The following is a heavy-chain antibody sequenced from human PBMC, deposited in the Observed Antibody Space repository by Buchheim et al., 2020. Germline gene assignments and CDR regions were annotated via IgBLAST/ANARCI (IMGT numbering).Heavy chain of an antibody. CDR3: ARDVPHNWFDP. V-gene: IGHV3-48*04. CDR1: GFTFSSYS. J-gene: IGHJ5*02. Sequence: VQLVESGGGLVQPGGSLRLSCAASGFTFSSYSMNWVRQAPGKGLEWVSYISSSSSTIYYADSVKGRFTISRDNGKNTLYLQMNSLRAEDTAVYYCARDVPHNWFDPWGQGTL. CDR2: ISSSSSTI.